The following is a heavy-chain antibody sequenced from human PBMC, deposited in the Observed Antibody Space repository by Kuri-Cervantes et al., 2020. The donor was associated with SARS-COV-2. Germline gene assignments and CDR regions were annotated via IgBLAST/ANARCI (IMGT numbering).Heavy chain of an antibody. CDR2: INHSGST. CDR1: GGSFSGYY. CDR3: ARGYGSGSYYPYYYYGMDV. V-gene: IGHV4-34*01. J-gene: IGHJ6*02. Sequence: SQTLSLTCAVYGGSFSGYYWSWIRQPPWKGLEWIGEINHSGSTNYNPSLKSRVTISVDTSKNQFSLKLSSVTAADTAVYYCARGYGSGSYYPYYYYGMDVWGQGTTVTVSS. D-gene: IGHD3-10*01.